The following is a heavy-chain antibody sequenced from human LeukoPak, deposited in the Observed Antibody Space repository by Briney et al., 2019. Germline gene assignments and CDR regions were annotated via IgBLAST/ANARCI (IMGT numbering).Heavy chain of an antibody. D-gene: IGHD1-20*01. V-gene: IGHV1-46*01. CDR3: ARDGLYNRNDLYFDS. Sequence: ASVKVSCKASGHTFTNHYMHWVRQAPGQGLEWMGLINPSGGSTSYAQKFQGRVTVTRDTSTSTVYMELSSLRSEDTAVYYCARDGLYNRNDLYFDSWGQGTLVAVSS. CDR2: INPSGGST. J-gene: IGHJ4*02. CDR1: GHTFTNHY.